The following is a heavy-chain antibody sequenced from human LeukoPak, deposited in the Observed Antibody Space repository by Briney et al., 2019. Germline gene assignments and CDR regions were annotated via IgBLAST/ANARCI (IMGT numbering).Heavy chain of an antibody. J-gene: IGHJ4*02. CDR2: IKQDGSEK. CDR1: GFTFSSYW. V-gene: IGHV3-7*01. CDR3: ARERSGGYLDY. D-gene: IGHD3-22*01. Sequence: PGGSLRLSCAASGFTFSSYWMSWVRQAPGKGLEWVANIKQDGSEKYYVDSVKGRFTISRDNANNSLYLQMNSLRAEDTAVYYCARERSGGYLDYWGQGTLVTVSS.